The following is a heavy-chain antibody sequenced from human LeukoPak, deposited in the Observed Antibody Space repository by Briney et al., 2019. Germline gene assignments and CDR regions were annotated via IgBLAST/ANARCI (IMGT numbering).Heavy chain of an antibody. Sequence: GGSLRLSCAASGFTFSSSGMNWVRQAPGKGLEWVSFISTSSTYISYTDSVKGRFTISSDNDKNLLHLQMNSLSDEDTAVYYFARCMGGGVEMATVRLFDYWGQGTLVTVS. CDR1: GFTFSSSG. CDR3: ARCMGGGVEMATVRLFDY. J-gene: IGHJ4*02. D-gene: IGHD5-24*01. V-gene: IGHV3-21*06. CDR2: ISTSSTYI.